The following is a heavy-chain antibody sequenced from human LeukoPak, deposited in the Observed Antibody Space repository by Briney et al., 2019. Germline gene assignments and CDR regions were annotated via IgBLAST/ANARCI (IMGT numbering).Heavy chain of an antibody. CDR1: GFTFSSYA. J-gene: IGHJ4*02. D-gene: IGHD5-24*01. CDR3: AKGGRSLQTY. CDR2: ISGSGGST. V-gene: IGHV3-23*01. Sequence: GGSLRLSCAASGFTFSSYAMSWVRQAPGKGLEWVSAISGSGGSTYYADSVKGRFTISRDNAKNSLYLQMNSLRVEDTAVYYCAKGGRSLQTYWGQGTLVTVSS.